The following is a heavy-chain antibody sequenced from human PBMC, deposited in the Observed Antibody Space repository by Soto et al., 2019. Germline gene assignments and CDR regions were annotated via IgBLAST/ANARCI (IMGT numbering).Heavy chain of an antibody. D-gene: IGHD5-12*01. V-gene: IGHV1-8*01. J-gene: IGHJ4*02. Sequence: QVLLVQSGAEVKKPGASVRVSCKASGYTFSSHDINWVRQATGQGLEWMGWMNPNSGNTGYAQRFQGRVTMTRNTXXXTAYMELXXXXXXXXXXXXXXXXVAASDYWGQGTLVTVSS. CDR1: GYTFSSHD. CDR2: MNPNSGNT. CDR3: XXXVAASDY.